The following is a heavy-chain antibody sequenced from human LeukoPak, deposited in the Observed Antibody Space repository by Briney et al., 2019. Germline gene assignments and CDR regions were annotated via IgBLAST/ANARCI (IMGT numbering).Heavy chain of an antibody. V-gene: IGHV3-21*01. CDR3: ARDSPRSWFDP. D-gene: IGHD3-10*01. CDR1: GFTFSSYS. J-gene: IGHJ5*02. Sequence: GGSLRLSCAASGFTFSSYSMSWVRQAPGKGLEWVSSISSSSSYIYYADSVKGRFTISRDNAKNSLYLQMNSLRAEDTAVYYCARDSPRSWFDPWGQGTLVTVSS. CDR2: ISSSSSYI.